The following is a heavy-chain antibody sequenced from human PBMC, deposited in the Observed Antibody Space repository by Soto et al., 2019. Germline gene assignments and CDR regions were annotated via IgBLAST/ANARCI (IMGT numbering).Heavy chain of an antibody. J-gene: IGHJ5*02. Sequence: QVQLVQSGAEVKKPGASVKVSCKASGYTFTGYYMHWVRQAPGQGLEWMGWINPNSGRTNYAQKFQGWVTMTRDTSISTAYMELSRLRSDDTAVYYCARAGGYSGGWFDPWGQGTLVTVSS. D-gene: IGHD6-13*01. CDR1: GYTFTGYY. CDR2: INPNSGRT. V-gene: IGHV1-2*04. CDR3: ARAGGYSGGWFDP.